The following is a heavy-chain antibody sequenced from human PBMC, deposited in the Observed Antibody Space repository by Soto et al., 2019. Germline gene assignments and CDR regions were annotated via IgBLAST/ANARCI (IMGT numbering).Heavy chain of an antibody. CDR1: GFTVSSNY. Sequence: PGVSLRLSCAASGFTVSSNYMSWVRQAPGKGLEWVSVIYSGGSTYYADSVKGRFTISRDNSKNTLYLQMNSLRAEDTAVYYCARDLPMTTVTNPYYYYYMDVWGKGTTVTVSS. V-gene: IGHV3-66*01. J-gene: IGHJ6*03. CDR2: IYSGGST. D-gene: IGHD4-4*01. CDR3: ARDLPMTTVTNPYYYYYMDV.